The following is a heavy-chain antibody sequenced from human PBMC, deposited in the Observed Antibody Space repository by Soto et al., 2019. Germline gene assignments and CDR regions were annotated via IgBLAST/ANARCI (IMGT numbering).Heavy chain of an antibody. J-gene: IGHJ6*02. D-gene: IGHD3-16*01. V-gene: IGHV3-23*01. CDR1: GFTFSSHA. Sequence: PGGSLRLSCAASGFTFSSHAMSWVRQAPGKGLEWVSAISATGGSTFHADSVKGRFTISRDNSKNTLYLQMNSLRAEDTALYYCAKDRTASYGYYYYYALDVWGQGTTVTVSS. CDR2: ISATGGST. CDR3: AKDRTASYGYYYYYALDV.